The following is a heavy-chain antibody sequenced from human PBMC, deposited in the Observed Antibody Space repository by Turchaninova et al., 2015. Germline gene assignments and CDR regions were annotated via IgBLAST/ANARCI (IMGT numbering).Heavy chain of an antibody. Sequence: QLQLQESGPGLVKPSETLSLTCTVSGGSISRVISYWVWIRQPPGKGLEWIGSIYYTGSTNYNPSLKSRVTISMDTSKNQFYLKLTSVTAADTSLYYCARHLGCSSTSCYTVDYWGQGNLVTVSS. D-gene: IGHD2-2*02. V-gene: IGHV4-39*01. CDR1: GGSISRVISY. CDR3: ARHLGCSSTSCYTVDY. J-gene: IGHJ4*02. CDR2: IYYTGST.